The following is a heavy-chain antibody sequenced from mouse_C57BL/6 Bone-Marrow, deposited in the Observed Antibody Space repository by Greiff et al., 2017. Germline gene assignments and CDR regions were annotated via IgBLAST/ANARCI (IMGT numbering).Heavy chain of an antibody. CDR3: ARRRFPYYFDY. J-gene: IGHJ2*01. CDR1: GYTFTSHW. V-gene: IGHV1-69*01. CDR2: IDPSDSYT. Sequence: QVQLQQPGAELVMPGASVKLSCKTSGYTFTSHWIHWVKQRPGQGLEWIGEIDPSDSYTNYNQPCKGRSTLTVDNSSSTAYMQLSSLTSEDSAVYYCARRRFPYYFDYWGQGTTLTVSS.